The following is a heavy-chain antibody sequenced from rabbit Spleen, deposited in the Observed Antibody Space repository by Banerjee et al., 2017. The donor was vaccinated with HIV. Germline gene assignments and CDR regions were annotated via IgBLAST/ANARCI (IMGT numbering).Heavy chain of an antibody. J-gene: IGHJ4*01. CDR2: IDPLFGST. CDR3: VRDKASISGDYGPYYFNL. D-gene: IGHD1-1*01. Sequence: QSLEESGGDLVQPGGSLKLSCKASGFDFSSYGVRWVRQAPGKGLEWIGYIDPLFGSTYYASWVNGRFTISSHNAQNTLYLQLNSLTAADTATYFCVRDKASISGDYGPYYFNLWGPGTLVTVS. V-gene: IGHV1S7*01. CDR1: GFDFSSYG.